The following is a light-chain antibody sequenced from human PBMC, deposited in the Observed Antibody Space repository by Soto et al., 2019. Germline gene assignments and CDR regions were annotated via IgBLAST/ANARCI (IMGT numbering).Light chain of an antibody. J-gene: IGLJ3*02. V-gene: IGLV1-44*01. Sequence: QSVLTPPPSLSGTPGQRVTISCSGSTSNIGRYSVNWYQHFPGTAPKILIYSDDERPSGVPDRFSGSKSGTSASLAISGLQSEDEAEYYCAAWDDDLNGPLFGGGTKLTVL. CDR3: AAWDDDLNGPL. CDR2: SDD. CDR1: TSNIGRYS.